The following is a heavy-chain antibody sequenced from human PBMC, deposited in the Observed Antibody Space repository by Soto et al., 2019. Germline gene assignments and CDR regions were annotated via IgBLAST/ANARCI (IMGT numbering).Heavy chain of an antibody. CDR1: GYTFTKYY. V-gene: IGHV1-46*03. CDR2: INPTGGST. D-gene: IGHD1-1*01. Sequence: QVQLEQSGPEVKKPGASLRVSCRTSGYTFTKYYVHWVRQAPGQGLEWMGIINPTGGSTRHAQKFPGRVNMTTDTSTSTVYMEMSGLTSEDTAVYYCARDIITTGVTSKYWGQGTPVTVSS. J-gene: IGHJ4*02. CDR3: ARDIITTGVTSKY.